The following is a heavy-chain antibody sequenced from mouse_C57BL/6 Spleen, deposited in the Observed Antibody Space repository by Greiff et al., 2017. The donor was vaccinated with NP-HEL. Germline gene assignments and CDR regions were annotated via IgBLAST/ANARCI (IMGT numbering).Heavy chain of an antibody. V-gene: IGHV10-1*01. J-gene: IGHJ2*01. CDR3: VRHTLYFDY. CDR1: GFSFNTYA. CDR2: IRSKSNNYAT. Sequence: EVKLVESGGGLVQPKGSLKLSCAASGFSFNTYAMNWVRQAPGKGLEWVARIRSKSNNYATYYADSVKDRFTISRDDSESMLYLQMNNLKTEDTAMYYCVRHTLYFDYWGQGTTLTVSS.